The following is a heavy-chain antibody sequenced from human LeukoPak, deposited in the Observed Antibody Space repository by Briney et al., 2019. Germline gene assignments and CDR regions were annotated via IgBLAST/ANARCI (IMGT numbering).Heavy chain of an antibody. CDR1: GYSISSGYY. D-gene: IGHD2-15*01. V-gene: IGHV4-38-2*02. CDR2: IYHSGST. Sequence: SETLSLTCAVSGYSISSGYYWGWIRQPPGKGLEWIGSIYHSGSTYYNPSLKSRVTISVDTSKNQFSLKLSSVTAADTAVYYCARDVYCSGGSCYSGAWFDPWGQGTLVTVSS. J-gene: IGHJ5*02. CDR3: ARDVYCSGGSCYSGAWFDP.